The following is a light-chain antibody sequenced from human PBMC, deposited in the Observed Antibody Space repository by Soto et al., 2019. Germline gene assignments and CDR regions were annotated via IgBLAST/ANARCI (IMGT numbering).Light chain of an antibody. V-gene: IGKV3-15*01. CDR1: QSVSSN. CDR3: QQYNNSPQT. Sequence: EIVMTQSPATLSVSPGERATLSCRASQSVSSNLAWYQQKPGQAPRLLIYGASTRATGIPARFGGSGSGTEFTLTISTLQSADFAVYYCQQYNNSPQTFGQGTRLEIK. J-gene: IGKJ5*01. CDR2: GAS.